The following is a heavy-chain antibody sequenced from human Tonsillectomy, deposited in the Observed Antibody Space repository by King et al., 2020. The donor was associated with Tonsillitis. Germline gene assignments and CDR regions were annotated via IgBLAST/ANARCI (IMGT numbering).Heavy chain of an antibody. Sequence: EVQLVESGGGLVQPGGSLRLSCAASAFTFSSYWMSWVRQAPGKGLEWVANIKQYGSEKYYVDSVKGRFTISRDNAKNSLYLQMYSLRDEDTAVYYCVRYYDGSGPADAFDIWGQGTMVTVSS. CDR2: IKQYGSEK. V-gene: IGHV3-7*03. CDR1: AFTFSSYW. D-gene: IGHD3-22*01. CDR3: VRYYDGSGPADAFDI. J-gene: IGHJ3*02.